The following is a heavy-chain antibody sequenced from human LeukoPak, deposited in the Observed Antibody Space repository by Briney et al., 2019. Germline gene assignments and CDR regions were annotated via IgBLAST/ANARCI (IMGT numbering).Heavy chain of an antibody. V-gene: IGHV1-8*01. CDR1: GYTFTSYD. CDR2: MNPNSGNT. J-gene: IGHJ5*02. Sequence: GASVKVSCKASGYTFTSYDINWVRQATGQGLEWMGWMNPNSGNTGYAQKFQGGVTMTRNTSISTAYMELSSLRSEDTAVYYCARDSSGWYWTWFDPWGQGTLVTVSS. CDR3: ARDSSGWYWTWFDP. D-gene: IGHD6-19*01.